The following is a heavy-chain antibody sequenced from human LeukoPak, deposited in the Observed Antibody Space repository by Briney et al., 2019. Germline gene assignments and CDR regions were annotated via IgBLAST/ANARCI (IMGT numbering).Heavy chain of an antibody. CDR3: ARDSLLWTPRD. CDR2: IKQDGGEK. Sequence: GGSLRLSCAASGLTFSSDWMSWVRQAPGKGLEWVANIKQDGGEKYYVDSVKGRFTISRDNAKNSLYLQMNSLRAEDTAVYYCARDSLLWTPRDWGQGTLVTVSS. CDR1: GLTFSSDW. D-gene: IGHD3-10*01. J-gene: IGHJ4*02. V-gene: IGHV3-7*01.